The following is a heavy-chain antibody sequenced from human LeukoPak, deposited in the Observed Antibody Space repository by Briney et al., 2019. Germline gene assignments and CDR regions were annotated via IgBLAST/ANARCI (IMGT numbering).Heavy chain of an antibody. Sequence: GGSLRLSCSASGFTFSSYAMHWVRQAPGKGLEYVSAISSNGGSTYYADSVKGRFTISRDNSKNTLYLQMSSLRAEDTAVYYCVKDLNDYGDYRDYWGQGTLVTVSS. CDR2: ISSNGGST. V-gene: IGHV3-64D*06. D-gene: IGHD4-17*01. CDR3: VKDLNDYGDYRDY. J-gene: IGHJ4*02. CDR1: GFTFSSYA.